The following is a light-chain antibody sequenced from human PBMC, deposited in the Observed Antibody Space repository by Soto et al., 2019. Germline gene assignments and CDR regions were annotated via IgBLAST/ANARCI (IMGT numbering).Light chain of an antibody. V-gene: IGKV3-15*01. CDR3: QQYHNWPPQYT. CDR1: QSVASN. CDR2: GAS. Sequence: EIVMTQSTATLSVSPGDGATLSCRASQSVASNVAWYQQKPGQGPRLLIHGASTRAVGVPARFSGSGSGTDFTLTISSLQSEDFAVYYCQQYHNWPPQYTFGQGTKLQSK. J-gene: IGKJ2*01.